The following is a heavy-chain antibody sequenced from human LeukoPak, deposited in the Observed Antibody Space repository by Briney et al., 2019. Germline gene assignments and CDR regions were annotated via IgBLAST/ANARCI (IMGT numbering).Heavy chain of an antibody. CDR1: GGSITSGGYY. CDR2: INHSGST. Sequence: SETLSLTCTVSGGSITSGGYYWSWIRQPPGKGLEWIGEINHSGSTNYNPSLKSRVTISVDTSKNQFSLKLSSVTAADTAVYYCARGSQSLGYCSGGSCRAKIFDYWGQGTLVTVSS. D-gene: IGHD2-15*01. V-gene: IGHV4-34*01. J-gene: IGHJ4*02. CDR3: ARGSQSLGYCSGGSCRAKIFDY.